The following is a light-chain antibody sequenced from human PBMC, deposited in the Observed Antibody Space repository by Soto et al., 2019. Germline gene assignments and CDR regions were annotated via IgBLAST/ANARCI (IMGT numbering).Light chain of an antibody. Sequence: EIVMTQSPGTLSLSPGERATLSCRASQSVSSSYLAWYQQKPGQAPRLLIYGASSRATGIPDRFSGSGSGTDVTLTISRLEPEEFAGYYCQQYGSSPLTFGGGTKVDI. CDR3: QQYGSSPLT. CDR2: GAS. V-gene: IGKV3-20*01. CDR1: QSVSSSY. J-gene: IGKJ4*01.